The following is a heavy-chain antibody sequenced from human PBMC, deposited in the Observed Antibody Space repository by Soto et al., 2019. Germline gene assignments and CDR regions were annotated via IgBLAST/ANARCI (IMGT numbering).Heavy chain of an antibody. CDR2: IYYSGTT. CDR1: RGSISSSSYY. CDR3: ARCYYDSSGFDS. Sequence: QLQLQESGPGLVKPSETLSLTCSVSRGSISSSSYYWGWIRQPPEKGLEWIANIYYSGTTYYNPSLKSRVTISVDMSKNQFSLKLSSVTAADTAMYYCARCYYDSSGFDSWGQGTPVTVSS. J-gene: IGHJ4*02. V-gene: IGHV4-39*01. D-gene: IGHD3-22*01.